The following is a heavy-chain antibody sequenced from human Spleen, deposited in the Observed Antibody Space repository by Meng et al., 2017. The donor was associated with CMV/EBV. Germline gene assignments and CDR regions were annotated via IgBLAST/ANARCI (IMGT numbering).Heavy chain of an antibody. CDR1: GYIFTANG. V-gene: IGHV1-18*01. CDR2: ISAYNGNP. J-gene: IGHJ4*02. CDR3: ARRIAAIGPLYYFGS. D-gene: IGHD6-13*01. Sequence: ASVKVSCKASGYIFTANGIGWVRQAPGHGLEWMGWISAYNGNPIYARNFQDRLSMTTETSTGTAYMELRNLRSDDTAVYYCARRIAAIGPLYYFGSWGQGTLVTVSS.